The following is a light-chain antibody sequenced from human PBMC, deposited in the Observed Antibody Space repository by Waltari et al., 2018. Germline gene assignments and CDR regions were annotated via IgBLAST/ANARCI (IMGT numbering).Light chain of an antibody. CDR3: QQYNSYSPYT. V-gene: IGKV1-39*01. J-gene: IGKJ2*01. CDR1: QSINTY. Sequence: DIQMTQSPSSLSASVGDRVTITCRASQSINTYLNWYQRKPGEAPKLLIYGASTLESGVPSRFSGSGSGTDFTLTISSLQPEDFATYYCQQYNSYSPYTFGQGTKLEIK. CDR2: GAS.